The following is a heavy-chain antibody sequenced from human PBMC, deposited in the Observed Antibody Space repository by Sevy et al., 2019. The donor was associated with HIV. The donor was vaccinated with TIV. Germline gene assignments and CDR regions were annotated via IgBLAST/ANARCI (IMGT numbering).Heavy chain of an antibody. J-gene: IGHJ4*02. D-gene: IGHD5-12*01. CDR3: ARRTNGFYYFDY. CDR1: GYSFTSYW. CDR2: IYPGDSET. Sequence: GESLKISCKSSGYSFTSYWIGWVRQMPGKGLEWMGIIYPGDSETRYRPSFEGQVTISVDKSINTAYLQWSSVKASDTAMYFCARRTNGFYYFDYWGQGTLVTVSS. V-gene: IGHV5-51*01.